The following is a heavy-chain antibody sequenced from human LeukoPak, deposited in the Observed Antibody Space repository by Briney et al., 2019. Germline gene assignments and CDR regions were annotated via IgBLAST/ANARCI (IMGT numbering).Heavy chain of an antibody. V-gene: IGHV4-34*01. J-gene: IGHJ4*02. CDR3: ARSYRAHQTFYSSHFFDY. CDR2: INHFGRT. Sequence: PSETLSLTCAVYGGSFSGYYWNWIRQPLGKGLEWIGEINHFGRTKYNPSLKSRVAISGDTSKNQFSLEINSLTAADTAVYYCARSYRAHQTFYSSHFFDYWGQGTLVTVSS. CDR1: GGSFSGYY. D-gene: IGHD5-18*01.